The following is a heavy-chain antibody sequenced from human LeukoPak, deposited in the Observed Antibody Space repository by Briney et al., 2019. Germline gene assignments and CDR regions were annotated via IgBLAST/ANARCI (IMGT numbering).Heavy chain of an antibody. J-gene: IGHJ3*02. Sequence: GGSLRLSCAASGFTFSSYSMNWVRQAPGKGLEWVSYITGSISTIYYTDSVKGRFTISRDNSKNTLYLQMDSLRAEDTAVYYCARTDRMGALGRFRMRSDAFDIWGQGTMVTVSS. CDR2: ITGSISTI. CDR1: GFTFSSYS. V-gene: IGHV3-48*01. CDR3: ARTDRMGALGRFRMRSDAFDI. D-gene: IGHD3-3*01.